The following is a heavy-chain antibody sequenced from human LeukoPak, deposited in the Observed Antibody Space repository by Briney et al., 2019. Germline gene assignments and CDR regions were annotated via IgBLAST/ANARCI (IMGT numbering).Heavy chain of an antibody. D-gene: IGHD2-15*01. CDR2: IYPGDSDV. V-gene: IGHV5-51*01. CDR1: GYGFSSYW. Sequence: GESLKISCKGSGYGFSSYWIGWVRQTPGKGLDWMGIIYPGDSDVRYSPSFEGQVTISADKSISTAYLQWSSLTASDTATYYCARSGGSGYNWFDPWGQGTLVTVSS. J-gene: IGHJ5*02. CDR3: ARSGGSGYNWFDP.